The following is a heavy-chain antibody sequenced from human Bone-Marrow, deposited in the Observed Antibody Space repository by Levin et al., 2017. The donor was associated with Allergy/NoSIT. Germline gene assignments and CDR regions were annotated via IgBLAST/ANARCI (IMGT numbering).Heavy chain of an antibody. CDR1: GFTFSNYG. J-gene: IGHJ4*02. Sequence: PGGSLRLSCAGSGFTFSNYGIHWVRQAPGKGLEWVAVVWYDGSKKYYADSVKGRFTISRDRVKKEVYLQLNSLRVEDTGVYYCARDDSGLTDYWGQGTLVTVSS. CDR3: ARDDSGLTDY. CDR2: VWYDGSKK. D-gene: IGHD2-15*01. V-gene: IGHV3-33*01.